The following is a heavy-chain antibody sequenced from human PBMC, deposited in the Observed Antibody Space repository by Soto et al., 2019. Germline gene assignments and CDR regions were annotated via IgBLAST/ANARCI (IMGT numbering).Heavy chain of an antibody. J-gene: IGHJ3*01. V-gene: IGHV1-46*01. CDR2: INPSGGST. CDR3: ARPKSRGAFDV. Sequence: QVQLVQSGAEVKRPGASVKVSCKASGYTFTSYYIHWVRQAPGQGLEWMGIINPSGGSTNYAQEFPGRVTMTRDTSTSTVFMELSSLRSEDTAVYYCARPKSRGAFDVWGQGTMVTVSS. CDR1: GYTFTSYY.